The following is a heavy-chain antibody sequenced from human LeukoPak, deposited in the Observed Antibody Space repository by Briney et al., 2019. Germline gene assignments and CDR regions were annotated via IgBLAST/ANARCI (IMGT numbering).Heavy chain of an antibody. D-gene: IGHD3-22*01. Sequence: GGSLRLSCAASGFTFSSYAMSWVRQAPGKGLEWVSAIIGSGGSTYYADSVKGRFTISRDNSKNTLYLQMNSLRAEDTAVYYCVGAIYYDSSGPFFDYWGQGTLVTVSS. CDR1: GFTFSSYA. CDR3: VGAIYYDSSGPFFDY. V-gene: IGHV3-23*01. J-gene: IGHJ4*02. CDR2: IIGSGGST.